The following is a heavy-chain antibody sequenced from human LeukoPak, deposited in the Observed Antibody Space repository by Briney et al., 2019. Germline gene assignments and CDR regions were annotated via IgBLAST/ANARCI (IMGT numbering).Heavy chain of an antibody. CDR1: GGSFSGYY. Sequence: SETLSLTCAVYGGSFSGYYWSWIRQPPGKGLEWIGYIYYSGSTYYNPSLKSRVTISVDTSKNQFSLKLSSVTAADTAVYYCARCTGIAENWGQGTLVTVSS. CDR2: IYYSGST. CDR3: ARCTGIAEN. D-gene: IGHD6-13*01. J-gene: IGHJ4*02. V-gene: IGHV4-34*01.